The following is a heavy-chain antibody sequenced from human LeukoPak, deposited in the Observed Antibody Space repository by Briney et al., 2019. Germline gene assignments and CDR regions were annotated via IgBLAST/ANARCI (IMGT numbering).Heavy chain of an antibody. D-gene: IGHD3-10*01. CDR1: GFTFSSYS. V-gene: IGHV3-23*01. Sequence: GGSLRLSCAASGFTFSSYSMRWVRQAPGKGLEWVSAINTSGGSTYYADSVKGRFTISRDNSKNTLYLQMNSLKDEDTAVYYCAKDELWFGELDYFDYWGQGTLVTVSS. J-gene: IGHJ4*02. CDR3: AKDELWFGELDYFDY. CDR2: INTSGGST.